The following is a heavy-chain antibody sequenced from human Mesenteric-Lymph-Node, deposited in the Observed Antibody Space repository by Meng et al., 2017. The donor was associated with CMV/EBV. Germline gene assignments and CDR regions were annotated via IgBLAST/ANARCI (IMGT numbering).Heavy chain of an antibody. D-gene: IGHD1-7*01. CDR2: TSYDGGDK. Sequence: GESLKISCVASRFTFSTHNMNWVRQTPGKGLEWVAFTSYDGGDKFYADSVKGRFSISRDNSMNTLNLQMNSLRVEDTAVYYCARGLTELDNWGQGTLVTVSS. CDR3: ARGLTELDN. CDR1: RFTFSTHN. V-gene: IGHV3-30*03. J-gene: IGHJ4*02.